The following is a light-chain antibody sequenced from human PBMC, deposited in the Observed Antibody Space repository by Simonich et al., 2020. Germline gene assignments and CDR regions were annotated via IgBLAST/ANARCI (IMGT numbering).Light chain of an antibody. J-gene: IGKJ3*01. CDR3: QQYYSTPFT. V-gene: IGKV4-1*01. CDR2: WAP. CDR1: QSVLYSSNNKNY. Sequence: DIVMTQSPDSLAVSLGERAPINFKSSQSVLYSSNNKNYLAWYQQKPGQPPKLLIYWAPTRESGVPYRFRGSGSGTDFTLTISSLQAEDVAVYYCQQYYSTPFTFGPGTKVDIK.